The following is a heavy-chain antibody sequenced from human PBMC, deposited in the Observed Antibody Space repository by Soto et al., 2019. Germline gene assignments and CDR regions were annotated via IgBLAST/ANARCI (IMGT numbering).Heavy chain of an antibody. J-gene: IGHJ6*02. V-gene: IGHV1-18*01. CDR3: ARGLSGWIPYYYYYGMDV. Sequence: ASVKVSCKASGYTFTNYGISWVRQAPGQGLEWMGWINVYNGNTKYAQKVQGRVTMTTDTSTSTAYMELSSLRSEDTAVYYCARGLSGWIPYYYYYGMDVWGQGTTVTVSS. CDR1: GYTFTNYG. CDR2: INVYNGNT. D-gene: IGHD6-19*01.